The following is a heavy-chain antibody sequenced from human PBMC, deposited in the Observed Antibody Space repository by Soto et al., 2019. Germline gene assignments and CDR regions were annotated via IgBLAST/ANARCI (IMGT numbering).Heavy chain of an antibody. Sequence: PSETLSLTCAVSGGSISSGGYSWSWIRQPPGKGLEWIGYIYHSGSTYYNPSLKSRVTISVDRSKNQFSLNLSSVTAADTAVYYCAGGGSGSYDYWGQGTLVTVS. V-gene: IGHV4-30-2*01. CDR3: AGGGSGSYDY. CDR1: GGSISSGGYS. CDR2: IYHSGST. J-gene: IGHJ4*02. D-gene: IGHD3-10*01.